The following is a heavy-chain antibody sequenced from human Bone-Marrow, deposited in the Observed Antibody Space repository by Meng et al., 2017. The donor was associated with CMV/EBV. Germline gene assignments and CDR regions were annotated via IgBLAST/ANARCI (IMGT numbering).Heavy chain of an antibody. D-gene: IGHD4-11*01. CDR1: GFTFSSYS. CDR2: IAYDGSIE. V-gene: IGHV3-30*03. Sequence: GESLKISCAASGFTFSSYSMNWVRQAPGKGLEWVALIAYDGSIEYYADSVRGRFTISRDNSKNTLYVHMNSLRPEDTATYYCARDVTTLGYSGMDVWGQGTTVTVSS. J-gene: IGHJ6*02. CDR3: ARDVTTLGYSGMDV.